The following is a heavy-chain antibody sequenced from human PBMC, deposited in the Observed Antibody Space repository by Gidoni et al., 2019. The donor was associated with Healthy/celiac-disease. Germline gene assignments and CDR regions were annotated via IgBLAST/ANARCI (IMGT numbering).Heavy chain of an antibody. CDR1: GVTVSRYA. J-gene: IGHJ4*02. V-gene: IGHV3-23*01. CDR3: AKAPYDILTGYLPNFDY. D-gene: IGHD3-9*01. Sequence: EGQLWEYGGGGGQAGGSVRRSWAASGVTVSRYAMSWVRQAQGKGLAWVSAISGSGGSTYYADSVTGRFTISSDNSKNTLYLQMNSLSAEDTAVYYCAKAPYDILTGYLPNFDYWGQGTLVTVSS. CDR2: ISGSGGST.